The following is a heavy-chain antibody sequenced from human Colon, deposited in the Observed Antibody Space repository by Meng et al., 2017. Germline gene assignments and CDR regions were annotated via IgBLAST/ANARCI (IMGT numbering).Heavy chain of an antibody. J-gene: IGHJ4*02. Sequence: GQLQQWGAGLLKPSETLTLTCAVYGGSFSDFYWSWVRQSPERGLEWIGEINHGGGTNYNPSLSSRVTISLDTSKNQFFLKMNSVTAADTAVYYCARVDFPGDFRDSSGLGLWGQGTLVTVSS. CDR2: INHGGGT. D-gene: IGHD3-22*01. V-gene: IGHV4-34*01. CDR3: ARVDFPGDFRDSSGLGL. CDR1: GGSFSDFY.